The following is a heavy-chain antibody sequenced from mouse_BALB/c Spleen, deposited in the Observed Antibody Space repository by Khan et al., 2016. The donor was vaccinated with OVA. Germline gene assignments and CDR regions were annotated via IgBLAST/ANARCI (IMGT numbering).Heavy chain of an antibody. CDR3: ARTARIKY. V-gene: IGHV3-2*02. Sequence: QLVESGPGLVKPSQSLSLTCTVTGYSITSGYGWNWIRQFPGNKLEWMCYISYSGSTNYNQSLKSRISITLDTSKNHFFLQLNSVDTEDTATXYDARTARIKYWGQGTTLTVSS. J-gene: IGHJ2*01. D-gene: IGHD1-2*01. CDR1: GYSITSGYG. CDR2: ISYSGST.